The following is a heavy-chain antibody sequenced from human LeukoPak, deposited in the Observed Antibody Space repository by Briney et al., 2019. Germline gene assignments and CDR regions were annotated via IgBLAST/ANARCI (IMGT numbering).Heavy chain of an antibody. J-gene: IGHJ5*02. Sequence: SETLSLTCTVSGGSISSYYWSWIRQPAGKGLEWIGRIYTSGSTNYNPSLKSRVTMSVDTSKNQFSLKLSSVTVADTAVYYCARDRGETGTTWFDPWGQGTLVTVSS. CDR2: IYTSGST. CDR3: ARDRGETGTTWFDP. D-gene: IGHD1-7*01. V-gene: IGHV4-4*07. CDR1: GGSISSYY.